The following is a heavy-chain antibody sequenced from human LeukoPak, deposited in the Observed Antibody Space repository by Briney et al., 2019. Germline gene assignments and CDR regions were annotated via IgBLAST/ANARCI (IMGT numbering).Heavy chain of an antibody. CDR1: GFTFSSYV. V-gene: IGHV3-23*01. D-gene: IGHD3-22*01. CDR3: AKGPSFWYISDSAYFDY. J-gene: IGHJ4*02. Sequence: GGSLRLSCAASGFTFSSYVVNWVRQAPGKGLEWVSSITSSGGDTYYADSVKGRFTISRDNSKNTLFLQMNSLRDEDTAIYYCAKGPSFWYISDSAYFDYWGQGTLVTVSS. CDR2: ITSSGGDT.